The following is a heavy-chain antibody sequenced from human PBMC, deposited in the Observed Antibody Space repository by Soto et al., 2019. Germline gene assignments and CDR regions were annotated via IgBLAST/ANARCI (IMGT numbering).Heavy chain of an antibody. D-gene: IGHD2-15*01. CDR1: GFTFSSYS. Sequence: GGSLRLSCAASGFTFSSYSMNWVRQAPGKGLEWVSYISSSSSTIYYADSVKGRFTISRDNAKNSLYLQMNSLRDEDTAVYYYARVEGAYCSGGSCYFWDYYYYGMDVWGQGTTVTVSS. CDR3: ARVEGAYCSGGSCYFWDYYYYGMDV. J-gene: IGHJ6*02. V-gene: IGHV3-48*02. CDR2: ISSSSSTI.